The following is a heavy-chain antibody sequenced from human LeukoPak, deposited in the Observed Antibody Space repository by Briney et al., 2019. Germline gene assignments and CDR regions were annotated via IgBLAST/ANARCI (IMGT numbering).Heavy chain of an antibody. CDR1: GFTFSSYT. Sequence: GGSLRLSCSASGFTFSSYTMTWVRQAPGKGLEYVAAITSNGGNTNYADSVKGRFTISRDNSKNALDLQMSSLRAEDTAVYYCVKAQGFFDSWGQGTLVTVSS. V-gene: IGHV3-64D*09. J-gene: IGHJ4*02. CDR2: ITSNGGNT. CDR3: VKAQGFFDS.